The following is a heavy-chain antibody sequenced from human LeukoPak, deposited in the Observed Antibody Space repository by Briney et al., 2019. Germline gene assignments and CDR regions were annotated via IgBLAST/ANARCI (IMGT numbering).Heavy chain of an antibody. CDR2: ITSKTDGGTT. Sequence: AGGSLRLSCAASGFTFRNAWMSWVRQAPGKGLEWVGLITSKTDGGTTDYAAPVKGRFTISRADSKNTLFLQVNGLKTEDTAVYYCTTGDRYCTGGSCYFYPFHIWGQGTRVTVPS. CDR1: GFTFRNAW. J-gene: IGHJ3*02. CDR3: TTGDRYCTGGSCYFYPFHI. D-gene: IGHD2-15*01. V-gene: IGHV3-15*01.